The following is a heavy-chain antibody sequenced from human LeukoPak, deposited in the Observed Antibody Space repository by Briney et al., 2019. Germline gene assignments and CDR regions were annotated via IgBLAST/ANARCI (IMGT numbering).Heavy chain of an antibody. CDR3: TRLPPFTAFFDF. CDR1: GASITSYY. CDR2: VYHTGST. Sequence: SETLSLTCSVSGASITSYYWTWIRQFPGKGLEWIGYVYHTGSTNYNPSLRSRVTISIDTSKSQFSLNLNSVTAADTAIYYCTRLPPFTAFFDFWGPGILVSVPS. D-gene: IGHD5-18*01. V-gene: IGHV4-59*13. J-gene: IGHJ4*02.